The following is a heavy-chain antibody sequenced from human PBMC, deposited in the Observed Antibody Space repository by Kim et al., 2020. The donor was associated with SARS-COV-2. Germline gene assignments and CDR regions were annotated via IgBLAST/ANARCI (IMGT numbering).Heavy chain of an antibody. CDR1: GGSIDTGGSY. D-gene: IGHD5-18*01. Sequence: SETLSLTCTVSGGSIDTGGSYWSWVRQHPVKGLEWIGYIYYSGRAFYNPSLESRATIEVDVSKNQFSLKLTSVTVADTATYYCARGGYFNWFDPWGQGTL. V-gene: IGHV4-31*03. J-gene: IGHJ5*02. CDR2: IYYSGRA. CDR3: ARGGYFNWFDP.